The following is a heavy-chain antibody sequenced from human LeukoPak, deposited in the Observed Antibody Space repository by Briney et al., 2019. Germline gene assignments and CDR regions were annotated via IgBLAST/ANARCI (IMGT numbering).Heavy chain of an antibody. J-gene: IGHJ3*02. Sequence: SETLSLTCTVSGGSISSYYWSWIRQPPGKGLEWIGYISYSGSTAYNPSLTKRVTISLDTSKNQFSLRLSSVSAADTAVYYCARETRLHSGSYSNDAFDIWGQGTMVTVSS. CDR3: ARETRLHSGSYSNDAFDI. V-gene: IGHV4-59*01. CDR2: ISYSGST. D-gene: IGHD1-26*01. CDR1: GGSISSYY.